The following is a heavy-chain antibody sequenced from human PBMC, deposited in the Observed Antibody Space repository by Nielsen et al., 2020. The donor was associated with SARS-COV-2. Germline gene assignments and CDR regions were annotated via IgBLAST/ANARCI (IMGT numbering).Heavy chain of an antibody. D-gene: IGHD6-13*01. CDR1: GFTLSSYW. Sequence: GGSLRLSCAASGFTLSSYWMSWVRQAPGKGLEWVANIKQDGSEKYYVDSVKGRFTISRDNAKNSLYLQMNSLRAEDTAVYYCARGRAAAGYFDYWGQGTLVTVSS. CDR2: IKQDGSEK. CDR3: ARGRAAAGYFDY. J-gene: IGHJ4*02. V-gene: IGHV3-7*01.